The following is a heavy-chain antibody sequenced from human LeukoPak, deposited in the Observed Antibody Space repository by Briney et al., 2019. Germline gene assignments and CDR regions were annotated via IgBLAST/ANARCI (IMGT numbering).Heavy chain of an antibody. CDR2: MSTNGSTI. CDR1: GFTFSDYY. J-gene: IGHJ4*02. CDR3: ARMDSSSYYFDY. V-gene: IGHV3-11*04. Sequence: GGSLRLSCAASGFTFSDYYMSWIRQAPGKGLEWVSYMSTNGSTIYYADSVKGRFTISRDNAKNSLYLQMNSLRAEDTAVYYCARMDSSSYYFDYWGQGTLVTVSS. D-gene: IGHD6-6*01.